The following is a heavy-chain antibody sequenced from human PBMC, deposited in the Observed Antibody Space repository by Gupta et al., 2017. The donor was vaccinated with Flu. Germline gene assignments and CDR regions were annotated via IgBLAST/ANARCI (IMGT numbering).Heavy chain of an antibody. CDR1: GFTFRNYA. CDR3: AMGGVVVTALS. Sequence: CVASGFTFRNYAMSWVRQAPGKGLEWVSSISGNAVGTYYADSVKGRFTVSRDNSKNTVYLEMDSLGVEDTATYYCAMGGVVVTALSWGQGTLVTVSS. CDR2: ISGNAVGT. D-gene: IGHD2-21*02. V-gene: IGHV3-23*01. J-gene: IGHJ4*02.